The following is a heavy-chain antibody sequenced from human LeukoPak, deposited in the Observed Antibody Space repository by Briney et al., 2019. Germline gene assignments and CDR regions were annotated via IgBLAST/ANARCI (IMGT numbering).Heavy chain of an antibody. D-gene: IGHD3-10*01. CDR1: GLTFSTYA. Sequence: GGSLRLSCAASGLTFSTYAMSWVRQAPGKGLEWVSSISSSSSYIYYADSVKGRFTISRDNAKNSLYLQMNSLRAEDTAVYYCARDSITMVRGVYYFDYWGQGTLVTVSS. CDR2: ISSSSSYI. J-gene: IGHJ4*02. CDR3: ARDSITMVRGVYYFDY. V-gene: IGHV3-21*01.